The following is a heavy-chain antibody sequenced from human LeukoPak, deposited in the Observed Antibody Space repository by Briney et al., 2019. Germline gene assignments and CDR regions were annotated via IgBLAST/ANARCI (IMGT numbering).Heavy chain of an antibody. CDR2: INPSGGST. CDR3: ARARIAVAGSNDY. D-gene: IGHD6-19*01. CDR1: GYTFTSYY. Sequence: ASVKVSCKASGYTFTSYYMHWVRQAPGQGLEWMGIINPSGGSTSYAQKFQARVTMTRDTSTSTVYMELRSLRSDDTAVYYCARARIAVAGSNDYWGQGTLVTVSS. V-gene: IGHV1-46*01. J-gene: IGHJ4*02.